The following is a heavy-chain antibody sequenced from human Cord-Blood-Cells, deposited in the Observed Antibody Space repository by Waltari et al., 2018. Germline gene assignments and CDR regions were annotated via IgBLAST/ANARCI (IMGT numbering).Heavy chain of an antibody. D-gene: IGHD2-2*01. CDR2: IYYSGRT. CDR3: ARIEGHCSSTSCFDAFDI. V-gene: IGHV4-59*01. CDR1: GGSISSYY. Sequence: QVQLQESGPGLVKPSETLSLTCTVSGGSISSYYWSWIRQPPGKGLEWIGYIYYSGRTNTSPSLTSPVTISVDTSKDPFSLKLSSVTAADTAVYDCARIEGHCSSTSCFDAFDIWGQGTMVTVSS. J-gene: IGHJ3*02.